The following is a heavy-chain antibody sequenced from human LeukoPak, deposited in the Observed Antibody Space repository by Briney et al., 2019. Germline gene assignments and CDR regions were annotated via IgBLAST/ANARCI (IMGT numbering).Heavy chain of an antibody. CDR1: GGSISSSSYY. V-gene: IGHV4-39*07. Sequence: KPPETLSLTCTVSGGSISSSSYYWGWIRQPPGKGLEWIGSIYYSGSTYYNPSLKSRVTISVDTSKNQFSLKLSSVTAADTAVYYCARDAYYDFWSGYFYYMDVWGEGTTVTVSS. D-gene: IGHD3-3*01. J-gene: IGHJ6*03. CDR3: ARDAYYDFWSGYFYYMDV. CDR2: IYYSGST.